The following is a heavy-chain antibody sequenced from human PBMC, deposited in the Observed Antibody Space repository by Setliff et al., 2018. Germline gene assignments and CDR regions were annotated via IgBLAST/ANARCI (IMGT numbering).Heavy chain of an antibody. CDR3: AKGGHVDY. CDR2: IQTSGTT. J-gene: IGHJ4*02. V-gene: IGHV4-4*08. Sequence: SETLSLTCTVSGGSISRYHWSWIRQPPGKGLEWIGYIQTSGTTNYNPSLKGRFTISRDNAKNSLYLQMNSLRTEDTAVYYCAKGGHVDYCGQGTLVTVSS. CDR1: GGSISRYH.